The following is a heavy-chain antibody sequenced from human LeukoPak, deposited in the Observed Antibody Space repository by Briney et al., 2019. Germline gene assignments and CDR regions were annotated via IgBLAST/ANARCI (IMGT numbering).Heavy chain of an antibody. CDR2: ISDDGSDK. V-gene: IGHV3-30-3*01. J-gene: IGHJ3*02. CDR1: GFTFRSYA. Sequence: PGGSLRLSCAASGFTFRSYAMHWVRQTPGKGLEWVAVISDDGSDKYYADSVKGRFTISRDNSKNTLSLQMNSLRAEDTAVYYCAKEEGDGNMQARDAFDIWGQGTMVTVSS. D-gene: IGHD5-24*01. CDR3: AKEEGDGNMQARDAFDI.